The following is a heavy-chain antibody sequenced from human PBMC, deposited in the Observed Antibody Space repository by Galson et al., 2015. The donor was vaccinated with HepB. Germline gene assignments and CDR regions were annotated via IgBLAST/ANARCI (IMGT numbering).Heavy chain of an antibody. J-gene: IGHJ4*02. Sequence: SLRLSCAASGFTFSSYAMHWVRQAPGKGLEWVAVISYDGSNKYYADSVKGRFTISRDNSKNTLYLQVNSLRAEDTAVYYCARVSIGYSSSWYPDYWGQGTLVTVSS. CDR3: ARVSIGYSSSWYPDY. CDR1: GFTFSSYA. V-gene: IGHV3-30*04. D-gene: IGHD6-13*01. CDR2: ISYDGSNK.